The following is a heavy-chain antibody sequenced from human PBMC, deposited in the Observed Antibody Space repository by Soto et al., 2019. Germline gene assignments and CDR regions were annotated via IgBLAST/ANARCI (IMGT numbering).Heavy chain of an antibody. CDR1: GGSFSGYY. CDR3: RGARPSLQEFDY. V-gene: IGHV4-59*01. D-gene: IGHD4-4*01. J-gene: IGHJ4*02. Sequence: PSETLSLTCAVYGGSFSGYYWNWIRQTPGKGLEWIGYIDYSGNTNYNPSLKSRVTISVDTSKNQVSLNVSSVTAADSAVYYCRGARPSLQEFDYWGQGTLVTVSS. CDR2: IDYSGNT.